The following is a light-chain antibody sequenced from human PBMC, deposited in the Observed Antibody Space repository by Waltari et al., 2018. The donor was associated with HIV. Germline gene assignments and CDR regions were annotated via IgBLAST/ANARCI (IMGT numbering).Light chain of an antibody. V-gene: IGLV3-25*03. CDR1: ALPNQY. J-gene: IGLJ2*01. Sequence: SYELTQPPSVSVSPGQTARITCSGDALPNQYAYWYQRKPGQAPVLVIYKDSERPSGIPERFSGSSSGTTVTLTISGVQAEDEADYYCQSADSSGTYVPFGGGTKLTVL. CDR2: KDS. CDR3: QSADSSGTYVP.